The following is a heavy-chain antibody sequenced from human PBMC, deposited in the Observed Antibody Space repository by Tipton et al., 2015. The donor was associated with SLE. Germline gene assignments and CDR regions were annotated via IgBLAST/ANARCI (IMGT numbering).Heavy chain of an antibody. CDR3: ARFAAPRYYDFWSGYYSPTSYYYFMDV. Sequence: SLRLSCAASGFTFSSYWMSWVRQAPGKGLEWVANIKQDGSEKYYVDSVKGRFTISRDNAKNSLYLQMNSLRAEDTAVYYCARFAAPRYYDFWSGYYSPTSYYYFMDVWGKGTTVTVSS. V-gene: IGHV3-7*01. CDR1: GFTFSSYW. J-gene: IGHJ6*03. D-gene: IGHD3-3*01. CDR2: IKQDGSEK.